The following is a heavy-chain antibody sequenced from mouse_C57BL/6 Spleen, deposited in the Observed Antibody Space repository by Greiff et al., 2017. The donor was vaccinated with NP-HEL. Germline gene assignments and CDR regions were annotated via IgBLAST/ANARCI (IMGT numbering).Heavy chain of an antibody. V-gene: IGHV1-18*01. D-gene: IGHD1-1*01. CDR1: GYTFTDYN. J-gene: IGHJ4*01. Sequence: EVQLQQSGPELVKPGASVKIPCKASGYTFTDYNMDWVKQSHGKSLEWIGDINPNNGGTIYNQKFKGKATLTVDKSSSTAYMELRSLTSEDTAVYYCARSGGSSFPLYAMDYWGQGTSVTVSS. CDR2: INPNNGGT. CDR3: ARSGGSSFPLYAMDY.